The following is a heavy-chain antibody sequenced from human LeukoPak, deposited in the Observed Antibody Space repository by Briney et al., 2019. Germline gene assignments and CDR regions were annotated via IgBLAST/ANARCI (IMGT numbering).Heavy chain of an antibody. D-gene: IGHD3-22*01. V-gene: IGHV3-23*01. CDR1: GFTFSSYA. J-gene: IGHJ4*02. CDR3: AKSIIYYYDSSGYFDY. CDR2: ISGSGGST. Sequence: GGSLRLSCAASGFTFSSYAMSWVRQAPGKGLEWVSAISGSGGSTYYADSVKGRFTISRDNPKNTLYLQMNSLRAEDTAVYYCAKSIIYYYDSSGYFDYWGQGTLVTVSS.